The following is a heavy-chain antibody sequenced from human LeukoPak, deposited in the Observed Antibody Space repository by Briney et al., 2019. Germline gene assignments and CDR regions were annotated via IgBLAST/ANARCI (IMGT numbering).Heavy chain of an antibody. CDR3: ARAHDYGDYVGN. Sequence: GGSLRLSCAASGFTFSSYAMSWVRQAPGKGLEWVSAISGSGDSTYYGDSVKGRFTISRDNSKNTLYLQMNSLRAEDTAVYYCARAHDYGDYVGNWGQGTLVTVSS. V-gene: IGHV3-23*01. CDR2: ISGSGDST. D-gene: IGHD4-17*01. CDR1: GFTFSSYA. J-gene: IGHJ4*02.